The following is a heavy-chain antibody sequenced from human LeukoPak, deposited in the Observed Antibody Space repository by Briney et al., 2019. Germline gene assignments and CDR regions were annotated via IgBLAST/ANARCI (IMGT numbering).Heavy chain of an antibody. Sequence: ASVKVSCKASGYTFNGYHMHWVRQAPGQGLEWMGWINPNSGGTNYAQKFQGRVTMTRDTSISTAYMELSRLRSDDTAVYYCARGMEPYYYMDVWGKGTTVTVSS. V-gene: IGHV1-2*02. CDR2: INPNSGGT. D-gene: IGHD1-26*01. CDR3: ARGMEPYYYMDV. J-gene: IGHJ6*03. CDR1: GYTFNGYH.